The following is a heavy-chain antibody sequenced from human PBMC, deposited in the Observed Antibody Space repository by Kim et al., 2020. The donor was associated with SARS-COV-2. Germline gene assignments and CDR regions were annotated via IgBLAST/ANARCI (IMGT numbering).Heavy chain of an antibody. J-gene: IGHJ6*03. CDR1: GGSFSAYS. D-gene: IGHD2-15*01. V-gene: IGHV4-34*01. Sequence: SETLSLTCSVSGGSFSAYSWTWIRQPPGKGLEWIGDISQSGTTNYIPSLKSRITISVDTSKNQFSLRLSSMTAADTAVYYCARVSCSGGTCYPRNYYYSYMDAWGEGTTVTVSS. CDR3: ARVSCSGGTCYPRNYYYSYMDA. CDR2: ISQSGTT.